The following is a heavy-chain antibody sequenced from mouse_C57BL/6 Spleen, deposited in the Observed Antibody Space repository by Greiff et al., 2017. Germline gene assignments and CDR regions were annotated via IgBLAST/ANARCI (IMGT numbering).Heavy chain of an antibody. J-gene: IGHJ4*01. CDR2: IDPEDGET. CDR1: GFNIKDYY. CDR3: DGYYGGDYDMDD. D-gene: IGHD2-3*01. Sequence: VQLQQSGAELVKPGASVKLSCTASGFNIKDYYMHWVQQRPEQGLEWIGRIDPEDGETKSAPKFPGKATITAATSSNTAYLQLSSLTSEDTAVYYCDGYYGGDYDMDDWGQGTSVTVSS. V-gene: IGHV14-2*01.